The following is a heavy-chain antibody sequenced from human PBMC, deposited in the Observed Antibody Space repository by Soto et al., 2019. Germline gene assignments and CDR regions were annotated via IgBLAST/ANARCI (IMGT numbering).Heavy chain of an antibody. J-gene: IGHJ4*02. Sequence: PSETLSLTCTVSAGSISGSYWSWISQTPGKVLEWVGYIHYSGSTNYNPSLKSRVTMPVDSAKNQFSLQLSSVTAADTAVYFCTKYRRTDAEGYSFDYWGQGALVTVCS. CDR1: AGSISGSY. V-gene: IGHV4-59*01. D-gene: IGHD2-15*01. CDR2: IHYSGST. CDR3: TKYRRTDAEGYSFDY.